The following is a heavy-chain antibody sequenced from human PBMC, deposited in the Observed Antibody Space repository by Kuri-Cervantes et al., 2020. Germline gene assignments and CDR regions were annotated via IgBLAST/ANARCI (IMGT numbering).Heavy chain of an antibody. CDR3: ARAGCGGDCYSVDLFDF. V-gene: IGHV3-30*14. D-gene: IGHD2-21*02. J-gene: IGHJ4*02. CDR1: VFTFSSYA. Sequence: LSLTCAASVFTFSSYAMHWVRQAPGKGLEWVAVISYDGSNKYYADSVKGRFTISRDNSKNTLYLQTNTLRAEDTAVYYCARAGCGGDCYSVDLFDFWGQGTLVTVSS. CDR2: ISYDGSNK.